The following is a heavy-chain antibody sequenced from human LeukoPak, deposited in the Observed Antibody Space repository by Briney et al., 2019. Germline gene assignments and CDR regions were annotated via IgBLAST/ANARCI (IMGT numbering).Heavy chain of an antibody. CDR3: TRSQDKIAAAGGD. J-gene: IGHJ4*02. Sequence: ASVKVSCKASGGTFSSYAISWVRQAPGQGLEWMGGIIPIFGTANYAQKFQGRVTITADESTSTAYMELSSLRSEDTAVYYCTRSQDKIAAAGGDWGQGTLVTVSS. D-gene: IGHD6-13*01. CDR2: IIPIFGTA. CDR1: GGTFSSYA. V-gene: IGHV1-69*13.